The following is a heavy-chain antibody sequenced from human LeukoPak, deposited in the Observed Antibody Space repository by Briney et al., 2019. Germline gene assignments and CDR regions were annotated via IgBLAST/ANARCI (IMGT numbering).Heavy chain of an antibody. CDR2: ISAYNGNT. D-gene: IGHD2-21*02. CDR3: ARPHTPYCGGDCHVDY. Sequence: GASVKVSCKASGYTFTSYGISWVRQAPGQGLEWMGWISAYNGNTNYAQKLQGRVTMTTDTSTSTAYMELRSLRSDDTAVYYCARPHTPYCGGDCHVDYWGQGTLVTVSS. V-gene: IGHV1-18*01. J-gene: IGHJ4*02. CDR1: GYTFTSYG.